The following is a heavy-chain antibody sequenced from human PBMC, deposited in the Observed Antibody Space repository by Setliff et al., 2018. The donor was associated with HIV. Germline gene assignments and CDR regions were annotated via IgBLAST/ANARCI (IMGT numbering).Heavy chain of an antibody. J-gene: IGHJ4*02. CDR1: GYTFTGYY. CDR2: ISPDSGDT. D-gene: IGHD3-10*01. Sequence: GASVKVSCKASGYTFTGYYMHWVRQAPGQGLEWVGKISPDSGDTFYAQKFPGRVTLTRDTSITAAYMELSTLRDDDTAVYYCARDAGAPGRGNPLDYWGQGTLVTVSS. V-gene: IGHV1-2*02. CDR3: ARDAGAPGRGNPLDY.